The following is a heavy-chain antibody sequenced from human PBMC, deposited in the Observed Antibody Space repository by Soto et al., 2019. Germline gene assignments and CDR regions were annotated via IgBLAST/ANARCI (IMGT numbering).Heavy chain of an antibody. CDR3: AKAKGSFDHTGPDQ. CDR2: FGVDGVT. V-gene: IGHV3-23*01. J-gene: IGHJ4*02. Sequence: EVQLLESGGGLIQPGGSLRLSCVTSGFTCSNYAMSWVRQAPGKGLEWVSGFGVDGVTYYADSVRGRFTISRDNSKNTLHLQMNSLRVEDTALYYCAKAKGSFDHTGPDQWGQGTLVTVSS. D-gene: IGHD2-8*02. CDR1: GFTCSNYA.